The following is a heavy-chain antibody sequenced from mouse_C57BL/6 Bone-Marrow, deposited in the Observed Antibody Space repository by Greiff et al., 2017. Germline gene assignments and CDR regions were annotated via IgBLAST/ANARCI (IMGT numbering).Heavy chain of an antibody. J-gene: IGHJ3*01. CDR3: ARGGYYGSMAWFAY. Sequence: QVQLQQPGAELVMPGASVKLSCKASGYTFTSYWMHWVKQRPGQGLEWIGEIDPSDSYTNYNHKFKGKSTLTVDKTSSTAYMQLSSLKSEDSAVYYCARGGYYGSMAWFAYWGQGTLVTVSA. D-gene: IGHD1-1*01. CDR2: IDPSDSYT. V-gene: IGHV1-69*01. CDR1: GYTFTSYW.